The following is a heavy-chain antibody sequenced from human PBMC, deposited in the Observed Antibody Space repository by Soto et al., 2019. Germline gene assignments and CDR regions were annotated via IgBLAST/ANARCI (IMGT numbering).Heavy chain of an antibody. D-gene: IGHD3-16*02. CDR3: AKDRGITVKAGDAFDV. Sequence: EVQLMESGGGLVQPGGSLRLSCAGSGFTLSMSAVSWVRQAPGKGLEWVSYISDSGDRTYYADSVKGRFTISRDRSKNTVSLQMNTLRAEDTALYYCAKDRGITVKAGDAFDVWGQGTMVTVSS. CDR2: ISDSGDRT. CDR1: GFTLSMSA. V-gene: IGHV3-23*01. J-gene: IGHJ3*01.